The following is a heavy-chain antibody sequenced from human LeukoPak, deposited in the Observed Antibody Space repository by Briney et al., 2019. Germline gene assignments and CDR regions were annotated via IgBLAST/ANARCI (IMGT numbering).Heavy chain of an antibody. Sequence: SETLSLTCTVSGGTISSYYWNWMRQPPGKGLEWIGYIYYSGSTNYNPSFKSRVAISVDASKNQFSLKLSSVTAADTAAYYCARQGGYSSSPDYWGQGTLVTVSS. CDR2: IYYSGST. J-gene: IGHJ4*02. D-gene: IGHD6-13*01. CDR1: GGTISSYY. V-gene: IGHV4-59*08. CDR3: ARQGGYSSSPDY.